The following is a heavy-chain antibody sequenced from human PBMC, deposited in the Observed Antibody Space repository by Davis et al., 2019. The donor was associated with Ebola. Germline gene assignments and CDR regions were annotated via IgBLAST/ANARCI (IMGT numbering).Heavy chain of an antibody. Sequence: ASVKVSCKASDFTFTSDGISWVRQAPGQGLEWMGWISTYNGNTNYAQKLQGRVIMTTDTSTSTAYMELRSLGYDDTAVYYCARDGKPGYFVEYWGQGTLVTVSS. V-gene: IGHV1-18*04. J-gene: IGHJ4*02. CDR1: DFTFTSDG. CDR3: ARDGKPGYFVEY. D-gene: IGHD4-23*01. CDR2: ISTYNGNT.